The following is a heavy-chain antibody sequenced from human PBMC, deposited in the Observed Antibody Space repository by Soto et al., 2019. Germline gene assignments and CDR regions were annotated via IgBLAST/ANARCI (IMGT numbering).Heavy chain of an antibody. Sequence: GGSLRLSCAASGFTFSSYAMSWVRQAPGKGLEWVSAISGSGGSTYYADSVKGRFTISRDNSKNTLYLQMNSLRAEDTAVYYCAKDRDRYCSSTSCYGIDAFDIWGQGTMVTVSS. D-gene: IGHD2-2*01. J-gene: IGHJ3*02. CDR1: GFTFSSYA. CDR2: ISGSGGST. CDR3: AKDRDRYCSSTSCYGIDAFDI. V-gene: IGHV3-23*01.